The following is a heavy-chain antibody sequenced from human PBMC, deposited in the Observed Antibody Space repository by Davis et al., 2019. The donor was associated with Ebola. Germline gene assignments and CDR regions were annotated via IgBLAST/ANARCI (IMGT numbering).Heavy chain of an antibody. CDR3: ARSPLAKYYFNY. Sequence: PGGSLRLSGKVSGSILTSYWIGWVRQLPGKGLEWMGVIYPDYSDTRYSPSFQGQVTISADKSISTAYLQWSSLKASDTAMYYCARSPLAKYYFNYWGQGTLVTVSS. D-gene: IGHD1-14*01. J-gene: IGHJ4*02. CDR1: GSILTSYW. V-gene: IGHV5-51*01. CDR2: IYPDYSDT.